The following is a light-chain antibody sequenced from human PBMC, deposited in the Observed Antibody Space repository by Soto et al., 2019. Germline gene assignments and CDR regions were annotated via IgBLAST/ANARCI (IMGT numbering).Light chain of an antibody. CDR2: GAS. CDR1: QFVSTN. V-gene: IGKV3-15*01. J-gene: IGKJ1*01. Sequence: ELLVTRSPYTLSVSPGERATLSCGASQFVSTNLAWYQQRPGQAPRLLIYGASTRAIGVPARFSGSGSGTEFTLTITSLQSEDFEVYYCQQYNDRPRTFGQGTKVDIK. CDR3: QQYNDRPRT.